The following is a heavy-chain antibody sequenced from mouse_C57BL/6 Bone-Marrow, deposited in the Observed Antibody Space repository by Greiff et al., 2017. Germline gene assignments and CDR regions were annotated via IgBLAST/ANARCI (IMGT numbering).Heavy chain of an antibody. CDR1: GYTFTTYP. D-gene: IGHD2-1*01. J-gene: IGHJ2*01. Sequence: QVQLKESGAELVKPGASVKMSCKASGYTFTTYPIEWMKQNHGKSLEWIGNFHPYNDDTKYNEKFKGKATLTVEKSSSTVYLELSRLTSDDSAVYSCSRGGNYWGYCFDYWGQGTTLTVSS. CDR3: SRGGNYWGYCFDY. V-gene: IGHV1-47*01. CDR2: FHPYNDDT.